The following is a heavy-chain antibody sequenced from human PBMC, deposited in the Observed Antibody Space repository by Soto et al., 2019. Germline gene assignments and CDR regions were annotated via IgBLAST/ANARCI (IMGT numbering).Heavy chain of an antibody. J-gene: IGHJ5*02. V-gene: IGHV3-23*01. CDR1: GFTFSSYA. CDR3: AKDRYSSSLRSEWFDP. D-gene: IGHD6-13*01. Sequence: PGGSLRLSCAASGFTFSSYAMSWVRQAPGKGLEWVSAISGSGGSTYYADSVKGRFTISRDNSKNTLYLQMNSLRAEDTAVYYCAKDRYSSSLRSEWFDPWGAGSLVTVSS. CDR2: ISGSGGST.